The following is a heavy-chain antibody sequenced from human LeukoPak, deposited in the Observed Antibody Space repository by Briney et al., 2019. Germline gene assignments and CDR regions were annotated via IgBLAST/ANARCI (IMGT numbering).Heavy chain of an antibody. Sequence: GGSLRLSCAASGFTFSSYWMHWVRQAPGKGLVWVSRINSDGSSTSYADPVKGRFTISRDNAKNTLYLQMNSLRAEDTAVYYCARDGYYDFWSGYYSHDYYYYYMDVWGKGTTVTVSS. CDR1: GFTFSSYW. V-gene: IGHV3-74*01. J-gene: IGHJ6*03. CDR3: ARDGYYDFWSGYYSHDYYYYYMDV. CDR2: INSDGSST. D-gene: IGHD3-3*01.